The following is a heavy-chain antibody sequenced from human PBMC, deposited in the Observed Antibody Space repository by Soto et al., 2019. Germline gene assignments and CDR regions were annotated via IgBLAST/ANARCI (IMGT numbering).Heavy chain of an antibody. J-gene: IGHJ4*02. CDR1: GFTFSGYD. Sequence: GGSLRLSCTTSGFTFSGYDMNWVRQAPGRGLEWVSSISSSGGATYSTDSVKGRFTISRDNYNNTLYLQMNSLRVEDTAVYYCAKNPAVGPNYFDFWGQGTLVTVSS. CDR2: ISSSGGAT. V-gene: IGHV3-23*01. CDR3: AKNPAVGPNYFDF. D-gene: IGHD6-13*01.